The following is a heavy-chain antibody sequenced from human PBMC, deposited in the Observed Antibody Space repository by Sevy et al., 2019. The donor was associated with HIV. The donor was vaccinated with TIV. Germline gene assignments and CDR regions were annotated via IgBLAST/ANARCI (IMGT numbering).Heavy chain of an antibody. D-gene: IGHD3-10*01. J-gene: IGHJ3*02. CDR3: ARTYGSETVDAFDI. V-gene: IGHV5-51*01. Sequence: GESLKISCKGSGYSFTSYWIGWVRQMPGKGLGLMGIIYPGDSDTRYSPSFQGQVTISADKYISTAYLQWSSLKASDTAMYYCARTYGSETVDAFDIWGQGTMVTVSS. CDR1: GYSFTSYW. CDR2: IYPGDSDT.